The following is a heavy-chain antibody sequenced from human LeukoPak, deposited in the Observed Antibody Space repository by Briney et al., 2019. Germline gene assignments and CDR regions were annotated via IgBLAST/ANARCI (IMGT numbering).Heavy chain of an antibody. D-gene: IGHD6-19*01. CDR2: INPRNAAT. Sequence: ASVKVSCKASGYTFTGHYMHWVRQAPGQGLEWMGWINPRNAATNYAQKFQGRVTMTRDTSISTAYMELSRLRSDDTAVYYCASSVAGTGLDPWGQGTLVTVSS. CDR1: GYTFTGHY. J-gene: IGHJ5*02. V-gene: IGHV1-2*02. CDR3: ASSVAGTGLDP.